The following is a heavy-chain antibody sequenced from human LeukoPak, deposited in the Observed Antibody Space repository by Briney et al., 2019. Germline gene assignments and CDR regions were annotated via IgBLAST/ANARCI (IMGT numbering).Heavy chain of an antibody. J-gene: IGHJ4*02. CDR1: GFSFSNYG. CDR3: ARDPNGNPDFDY. CDR2: IESSMYT. V-gene: IGHV3-48*01. Sequence: PGGALRLSCKVSGFSFSNYGMDWVREAPGRGLEWLSFIESSMYTSYADSVKGLFTISRDNAENSLYLQMSSLTVEDTAVYYCARDPNGNPDFDYWGQGTLVTVSS.